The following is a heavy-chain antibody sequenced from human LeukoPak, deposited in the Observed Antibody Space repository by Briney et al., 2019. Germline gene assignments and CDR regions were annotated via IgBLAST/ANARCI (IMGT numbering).Heavy chain of an antibody. CDR3: ARGVGPRSENRQKYSYGYYFDY. CDR1: GFTFSSYD. Sequence: GGSLRLSCAASGFTFSSYDMHWVRQATGKGLEWVSAIGTAGDTYYPGSVKGRFTISRENAKNSLYLQMNSLRAGDTAVYYCARGVGPRSENRQKYSYGYYFDYWGQGTLVTVSS. CDR2: IGTAGDT. V-gene: IGHV3-13*01. D-gene: IGHD5-18*01. J-gene: IGHJ4*02.